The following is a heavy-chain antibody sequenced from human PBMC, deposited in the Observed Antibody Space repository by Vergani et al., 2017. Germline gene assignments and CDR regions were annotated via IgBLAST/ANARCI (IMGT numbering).Heavy chain of an antibody. CDR1: GGTFSSYA. D-gene: IGHD2-2*03. V-gene: IGHV1-69*01. CDR2: IIPIFGTA. J-gene: IGHJ5*02. CDR3: ARDLRMDGYCSSTGCYGPYNWFDP. Sequence: QVQLVQSGAEVKKPGSSVKVSCKASGGTFSSYAISWVRQAPGQGLEWMGGIIPIFGTANYAQKFQGRVTITADESTSTAYMELSSLRSEDTAVYFCARDLRMDGYCSSTGCYGPYNWFDPWGQGTLVTVSS.